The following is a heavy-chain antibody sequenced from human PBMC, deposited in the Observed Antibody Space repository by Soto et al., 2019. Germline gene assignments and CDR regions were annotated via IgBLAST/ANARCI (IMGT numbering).Heavy chain of an antibody. Sequence: QITLKESGPTLVKPTQTLTLTCTFSGFSLSTSGVGVGWIRQPPGKALEWLALIYWDDDKRYSPSMMSRLTITKDTSKNQVGLTMTTMDPVDTATYYCAHSRRLSGYEYYYYYYGMDVWGQGTTVTVSS. D-gene: IGHD5-12*01. CDR1: GFSLSTSGVG. J-gene: IGHJ6*02. CDR2: IYWDDDK. V-gene: IGHV2-5*02. CDR3: AHSRRLSGYEYYYYYYGMDV.